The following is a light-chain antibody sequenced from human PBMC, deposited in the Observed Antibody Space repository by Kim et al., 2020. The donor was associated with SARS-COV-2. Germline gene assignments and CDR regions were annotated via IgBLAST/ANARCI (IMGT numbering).Light chain of an antibody. CDR2: FDT. CDR1: NIESKR. CDR3: QVWESSSDHVV. J-gene: IGLJ2*01. V-gene: IGLV3-21*01. Sequence: APGKTAKIICEGNNIESKRVHWYQQKPGQAPVLVISFDTDRPSGIPERISGSNSGNTATLTITRVEAGDEADYYCQVWESSSDHVVFGGGTQLTVL.